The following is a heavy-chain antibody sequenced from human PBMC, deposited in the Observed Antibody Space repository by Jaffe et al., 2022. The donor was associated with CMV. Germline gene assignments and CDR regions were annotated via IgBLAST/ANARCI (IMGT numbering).Heavy chain of an antibody. Sequence: EVQLLESGGGLVQPGGSLRLSCAASGFTFSSYAMSWVRQAPGKGLEWVSAISGSGGSTYYADSVKGRFTISRDNSKNTLYLQMNSLRAEDTAVYYCAKRIIPGGSSSSGGFDYWGQGTLVTVSS. D-gene: IGHD6-6*01. V-gene: IGHV3-23*01. CDR2: ISGSGGST. CDR1: GFTFSSYA. CDR3: AKRIIPGGSSSSGGFDY. J-gene: IGHJ4*02.